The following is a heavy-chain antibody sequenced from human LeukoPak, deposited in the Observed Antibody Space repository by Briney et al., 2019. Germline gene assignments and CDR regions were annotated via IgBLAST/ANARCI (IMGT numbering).Heavy chain of an antibody. Sequence: GGSLRLSCAASGFTFSSYSMSSVRQAPGQGLEWVSSISSSSSNIYYADSVKGRFTISRDKAKNSLYLQMNSLRSEDTAGYYFARDYYDSSGFGWFDPWGQATLVTV. J-gene: IGHJ5*02. V-gene: IGHV3-21*01. D-gene: IGHD3-22*01. CDR2: ISSSSSNI. CDR1: GFTFSSYS. CDR3: ARDYYDSSGFGWFDP.